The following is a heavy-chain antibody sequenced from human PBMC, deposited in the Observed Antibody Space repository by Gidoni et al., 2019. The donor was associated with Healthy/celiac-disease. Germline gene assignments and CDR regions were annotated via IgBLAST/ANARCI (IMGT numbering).Heavy chain of an antibody. D-gene: IGHD3-22*01. J-gene: IGHJ4*02. CDR2: LIPIFGTA. CDR3: ASHDSSGYYSMGDY. CDR1: GGTFSSYA. Sequence: QVQLVQSGAEVKKPGSSVKVSCKASGGTFSSYAISWVRQAPGQGLEWRGWLIPIFGTANYAQKFQGRVTITADESTSTAYMELSSLRSEDTAVYYCASHDSSGYYSMGDYWGQGTLVTVSS. V-gene: IGHV1-69*01.